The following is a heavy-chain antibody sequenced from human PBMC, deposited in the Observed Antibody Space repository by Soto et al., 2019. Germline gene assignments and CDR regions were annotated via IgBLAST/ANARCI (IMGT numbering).Heavy chain of an antibody. J-gene: IGHJ4*02. CDR1: GFTVSSNY. D-gene: IGHD1-26*01. Sequence: EVQLVESGGGLVQPGGSLRLSCAASGFTVSSNYMSWVRQAPGKGLKWVSVIYSGGNTYYADSVKGRFTISRHNSKNTLYLQMNTLRAEDTAGYYCARVSVGRGGFDYLVQGTLVIVSS. V-gene: IGHV3-53*04. CDR2: IYSGGNT. CDR3: ARVSVGRGGFDY.